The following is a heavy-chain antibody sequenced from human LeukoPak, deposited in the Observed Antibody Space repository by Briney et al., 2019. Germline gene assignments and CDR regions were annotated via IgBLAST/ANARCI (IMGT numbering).Heavy chain of an antibody. J-gene: IGHJ6*03. CDR2: MNPNSGNT. CDR1: GYTFTSYD. Sequence: ASVKVSCKASGYTFTSYDINWVRQATGQGLEWMGWMNPNSGNTGYAQKFQGRVTMTRNTSISTAYMELSSLRSEDTAVYYCARVDSSSWPYYYYYYMDIWGKGTTVTVSS. D-gene: IGHD6-13*01. CDR3: ARVDSSSWPYYYYYYMDI. V-gene: IGHV1-8*01.